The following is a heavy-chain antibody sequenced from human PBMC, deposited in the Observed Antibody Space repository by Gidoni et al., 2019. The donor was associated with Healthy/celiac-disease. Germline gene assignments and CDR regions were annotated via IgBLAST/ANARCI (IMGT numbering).Heavy chain of an antibody. CDR1: VGSFSGYY. Sequence: QVQLQQWGAGLLKPSETLSLTCAVYVGSFSGYYWSWIRQPPGKGLEWIGEINHSGSTNYNPSLKSRVTISVDTSKNQFSLKLSSVTAADTAVYYCARGTVWFGELFLNWFDPWGQGTLVTVSS. D-gene: IGHD3-10*01. J-gene: IGHJ5*02. CDR3: ARGTVWFGELFLNWFDP. CDR2: INHSGST. V-gene: IGHV4-34*01.